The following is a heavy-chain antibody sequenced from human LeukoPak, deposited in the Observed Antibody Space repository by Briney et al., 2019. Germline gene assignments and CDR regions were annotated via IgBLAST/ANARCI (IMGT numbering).Heavy chain of an antibody. J-gene: IGHJ4*02. CDR1: SDSISSGFSY. CDR3: ARETQRDGSFDS. CDR2: ISTTGST. V-gene: IGHV4-61*02. Sequence: SETLSLTCTVFSDSISSGFSYWTWIRQPAGKGLEWIGRISTTGSTTYNPSLKSRVTMSVDTSQNHFSLNPSSVTAADTAVYFCARETQRDGSFDSWGQGSRVTVSS. D-gene: IGHD5-24*01.